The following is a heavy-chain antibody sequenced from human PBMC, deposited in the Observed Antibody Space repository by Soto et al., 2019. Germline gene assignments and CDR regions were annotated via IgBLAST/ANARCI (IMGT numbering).Heavy chain of an antibody. Sequence: GGSLRLSWAASGFTFSDHWMRWVRQAPGKGLVWVSRTSPNGNEIAYADSVKGRFTISRDNAKNTLYLQMNSLRAEDTAVYYCVRGLAGTSDYWGRGTLVTVSS. CDR1: GFTFSDHW. J-gene: IGHJ4*02. D-gene: IGHD6-13*01. V-gene: IGHV3-74*01. CDR2: TSPNGNEI. CDR3: VRGLAGTSDY.